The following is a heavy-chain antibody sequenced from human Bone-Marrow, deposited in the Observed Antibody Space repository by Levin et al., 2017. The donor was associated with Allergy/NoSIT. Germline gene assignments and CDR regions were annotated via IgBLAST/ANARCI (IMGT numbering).Heavy chain of an antibody. CDR1: GFIYGDYV. CDR3: ARGQPDEGYFYFDY. J-gene: IGHJ4*02. D-gene: IGHD2/OR15-2a*01. V-gene: IGHV3-49*03. Sequence: PGGSLRLSCRGSGFIYGDYVMSWFRQAPGEGLQWVGFIRSKAYGATTEYAASVKGRVSISRDDSTSIAYLQMNSLRTEDTAVYFCARGQPDEGYFYFDYWGQGTLVTVSS. CDR2: IRSKAYGATT.